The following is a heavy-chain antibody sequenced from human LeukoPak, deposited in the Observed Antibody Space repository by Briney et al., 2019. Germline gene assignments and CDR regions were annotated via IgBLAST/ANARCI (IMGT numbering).Heavy chain of an antibody. D-gene: IGHD5-12*01. V-gene: IGHV6-1*01. CDR3: ARGATAYFDY. CDR1: GDSVSSNSVA. Sequence: QTLSLTCAISGDSVSSNSVAWNWVRRSPSRGLEWLGRTYYRSTWYYDYAVSVKSRINISPDTSKNQFSLHLNSVTPEDSAVYYCARGATAYFDYWGQGTLVTVSS. CDR2: TYYRSTWYY. J-gene: IGHJ4*02.